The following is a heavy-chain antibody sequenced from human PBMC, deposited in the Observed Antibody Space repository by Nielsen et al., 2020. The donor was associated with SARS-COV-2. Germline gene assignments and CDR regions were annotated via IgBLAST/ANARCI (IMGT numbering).Heavy chain of an antibody. CDR3: ARDPKVTIFGVDLYYYYGMDV. CDR1: GFTFDDYG. D-gene: IGHD3-3*01. Sequence: GGSLRLSCAASGFTFDDYGMSWVRQAPGKGLEWVSGINWNGGSTGYADSVKGRFTISRDNAKNSLYLQMNSLRAEDTAVYYCARDPKVTIFGVDLYYYYGMDVWGQGTTVTVSS. V-gene: IGHV3-20*04. J-gene: IGHJ6*02. CDR2: INWNGGST.